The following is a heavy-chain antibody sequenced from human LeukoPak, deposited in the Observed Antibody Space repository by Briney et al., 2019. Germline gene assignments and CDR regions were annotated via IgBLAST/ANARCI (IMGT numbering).Heavy chain of an antibody. D-gene: IGHD1-14*01. J-gene: IGHJ6*03. CDR1: GFTFTTYG. Sequence: GGSLRLSCATSGFTFTTYGMIWVRQAPGKGLEWVLGISGSGSNTYYADSVKGRFTSSRDSSKKTVYLQMNSLRAEDTAVYYCAKNGEPHYYMDVLGKGTTVTVSS. CDR2: ISGSGSNT. V-gene: IGHV3-23*01. CDR3: AKNGEPHYYMDV.